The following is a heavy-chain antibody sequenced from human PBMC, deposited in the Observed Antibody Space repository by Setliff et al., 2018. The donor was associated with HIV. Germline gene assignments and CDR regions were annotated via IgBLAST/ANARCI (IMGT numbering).Heavy chain of an antibody. CDR1: GGSISSGSHF. V-gene: IGHV4-61*01. J-gene: IGHJ4*02. Sequence: PSETLSLTCTVSGGSISSGSHFWSWIRQSPGKGLEWIGYIYKSGTTNYSSSLKSRVTISADPSKNQFSLKLTSVTAADTAVYYCGRLSETAMASFDSWGQGTLVTVSS. CDR2: IYKSGTT. D-gene: IGHD5-18*01. CDR3: GRLSETAMASFDS.